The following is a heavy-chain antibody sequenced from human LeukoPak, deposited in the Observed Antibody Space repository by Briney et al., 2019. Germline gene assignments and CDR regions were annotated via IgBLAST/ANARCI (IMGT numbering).Heavy chain of an antibody. CDR3: ARTHDYDPYQLLSPLDY. Sequence: GGSLRLSCAASGFTFSSYAMHWVRQAPGKGLEWVAVISYDGSNKYYADSVKGRLTISRDNSKNTLYLQMNSLRAEDTAVYYCARTHDYDPYQLLSPLDYWGQGTLVTVSS. CDR1: GFTFSSYA. J-gene: IGHJ4*02. V-gene: IGHV3-30-3*01. D-gene: IGHD2-2*01. CDR2: ISYDGSNK.